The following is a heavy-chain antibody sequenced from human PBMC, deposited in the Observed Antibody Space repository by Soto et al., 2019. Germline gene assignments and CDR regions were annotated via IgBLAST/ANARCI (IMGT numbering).Heavy chain of an antibody. CDR2: ISSSSSYI. Sequence: PGESLRLSCAASGFTFSSYSMNWVRQAPGKGLEWVSSISSSSSYIYYADSVKGRFTISRDHAKNSLYLQMNSLRAEDTAVYYCARGTKVVVPAAIRRNSRWFDPWGQGTLVTVSS. CDR1: GFTFSSYS. D-gene: IGHD2-2*02. J-gene: IGHJ5*02. V-gene: IGHV3-21*01. CDR3: ARGTKVVVPAAIRRNSRWFDP.